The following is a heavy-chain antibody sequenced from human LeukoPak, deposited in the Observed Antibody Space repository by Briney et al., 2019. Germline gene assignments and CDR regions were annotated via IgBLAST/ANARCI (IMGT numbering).Heavy chain of an antibody. D-gene: IGHD6-13*01. Sequence: GAVKVSCKAFGCSFTTYTITWVRKAPGQGLEGMGWISAYNGNTNYAQKLQGRVTMTTDTSTSTAYMELRSLRSDGTAVYYCARIAAAENYFDYWGQGTLVTVSS. CDR2: ISAYNGNT. V-gene: IGHV1-18*01. CDR1: GCSFTTYT. CDR3: ARIAAAENYFDY. J-gene: IGHJ4*02.